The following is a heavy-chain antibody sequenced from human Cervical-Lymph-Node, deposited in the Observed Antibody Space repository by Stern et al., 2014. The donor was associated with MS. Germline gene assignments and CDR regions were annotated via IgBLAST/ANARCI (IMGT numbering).Heavy chain of an antibody. Sequence: QLVESGPEVKKPGTSVKVSCKTSGFTFPTSAIQWVRQAPGQPLDWIGWIVFGSGKTKDAQKFQERVTITRDMSTSTAYMELSSLRSEDTAVYYCAAEGYCTSTSCTGGLDFWGQGTLVTVSS. CDR3: AAEGYCTSTSCTGGLDF. V-gene: IGHV1-58*02. CDR1: GFTFPTSA. J-gene: IGHJ4*02. D-gene: IGHD2-2*01. CDR2: IVFGSGKT.